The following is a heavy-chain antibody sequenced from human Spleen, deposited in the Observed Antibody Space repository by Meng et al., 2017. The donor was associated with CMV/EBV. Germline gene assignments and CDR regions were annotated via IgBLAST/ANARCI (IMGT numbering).Heavy chain of an antibody. V-gene: IGHV3-21*01. Sequence: GGSLRLSCAASGFTFSSHSMNWVRQAPGKGLEWVSSISSSSSHIYYADSVKGRFTISRDNSKNTLSLQMNSLRPEDTAVYYCARDLKQLLIAVAVSLPDYWGQGTLVTVSS. D-gene: IGHD6-19*01. J-gene: IGHJ4*02. CDR1: GFTFSSHS. CDR3: ARDLKQLLIAVAVSLPDY. CDR2: ISSSSSHI.